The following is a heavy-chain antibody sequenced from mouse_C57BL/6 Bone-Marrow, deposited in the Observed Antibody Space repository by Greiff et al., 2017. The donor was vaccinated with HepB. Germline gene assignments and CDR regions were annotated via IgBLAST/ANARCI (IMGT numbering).Heavy chain of an antibody. V-gene: IGHV1-69*01. Sequence: QVQLQQSGAELVMPGASVKLSCKASGYTFTSYWMHWVKQRPGQGLEWIGEIDPSDSYTNYNQKFKGKSTLTVDKSSSTAYMQLSSLTSEDSAVYYCACNYDAMDYWGQGTSVTVSS. D-gene: IGHD2-1*01. J-gene: IGHJ4*01. CDR3: ACNYDAMDY. CDR1: GYTFTSYW. CDR2: IDPSDSYT.